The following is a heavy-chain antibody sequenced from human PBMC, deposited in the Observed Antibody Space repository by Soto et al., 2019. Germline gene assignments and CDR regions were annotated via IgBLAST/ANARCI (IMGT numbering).Heavy chain of an antibody. CDR3: AKAGSRGYYYYYYYMDV. Sequence: QVQLVESGGGVVQPGRSLRLSCAASGFTFSSYGMHWVRQAPGKGLEWVAVISYDGSNKYYADSVKGRFTISRDNSKNTLYLQMNSLRAEDTAVYYCAKAGSRGYYYYYYYMDVWGKGTTVTVSS. CDR1: GFTFSSYG. CDR2: ISYDGSNK. J-gene: IGHJ6*03. D-gene: IGHD6-13*01. V-gene: IGHV3-30*18.